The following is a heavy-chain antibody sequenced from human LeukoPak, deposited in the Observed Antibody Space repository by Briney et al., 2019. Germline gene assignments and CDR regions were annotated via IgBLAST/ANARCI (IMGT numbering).Heavy chain of an antibody. CDR3: ARSGGHDAFDI. V-gene: IGHV6-1*01. J-gene: IGHJ3*02. CDR2: TYYRSKWYN. Sequence: PSQTLSLTCAISGDSVSSYSAAWSWSRQSPSRSLEWLGRTYYRSKWYNDYAVSVKSRITINPDTSKNQFSLQLTSVTPEDTAVYYCARSGGHDAFDIWGQGTMVTVSS. CDR1: GDSVSSYSAA. D-gene: IGHD4-23*01.